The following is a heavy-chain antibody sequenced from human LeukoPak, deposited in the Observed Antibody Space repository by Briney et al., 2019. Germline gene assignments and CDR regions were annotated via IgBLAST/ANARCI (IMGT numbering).Heavy chain of an antibody. D-gene: IGHD3-9*01. CDR3: ARFDILTGDDAFDI. V-gene: IGHV4-61*02. CDR2: MYTSGST. Sequence: PSETLSLTCTVSGGSISSGSYYWSWIRQPAGQGLEYIGRMYTSGSTNYNPSLKSRVTMSVDTSKNQFSLKLSSVTAADTAVYYCARFDILTGDDAFDIWGQGTMVTVSS. CDR1: GGSISSGSYY. J-gene: IGHJ3*02.